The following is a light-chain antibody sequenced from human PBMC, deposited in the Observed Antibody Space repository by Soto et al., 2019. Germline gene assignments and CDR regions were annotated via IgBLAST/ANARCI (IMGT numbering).Light chain of an antibody. V-gene: IGKV3-20*01. CDR3: QQFGTSPLWT. CDR2: ETS. Sequence: EIVLTQSPATLSLSPGERATLSCRASQSVSSSYLAWYQQKPGQAPRLLMYETSTRATGIPDRFSGSGSGTDFTLTISRLEPEDFAVYFCQQFGTSPLWTFGQGTKVDIK. J-gene: IGKJ1*01. CDR1: QSVSSSY.